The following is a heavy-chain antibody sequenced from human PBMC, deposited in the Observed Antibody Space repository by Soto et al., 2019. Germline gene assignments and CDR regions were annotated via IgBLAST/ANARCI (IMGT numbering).Heavy chain of an antibody. Sequence: ASVKVSCKACGYTFTGYYMHWVRQAPGQGLEWMGWINPNSGGTNYAQKFQGWVTMTRDTSISTAYMELSRLRSDDTAVYYCAREVSSEAGSVNWSHPWRQGPLVTVS. CDR3: AREVSSEAGSVNWSHP. CDR1: GYTFTGYY. D-gene: IGHD6-13*01. V-gene: IGHV1-2*04. CDR2: INPNSGGT. J-gene: IGHJ5*02.